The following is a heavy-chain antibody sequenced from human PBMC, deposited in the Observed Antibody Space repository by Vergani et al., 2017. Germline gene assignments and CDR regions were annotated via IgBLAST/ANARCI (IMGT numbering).Heavy chain of an antibody. CDR2: ISWDGGST. V-gene: IGHV3-43*01. CDR1: GFTFDDYT. J-gene: IGHJ3*02. D-gene: IGHD3-10*01. CDR3: VRDQVTMLRGSDALDI. Sequence: EVQLVESGGVVVQPGGSLRLSCAASGFTFDDYTMHWVRQAPGKGLEWVSLISWDGGSTYYADSVKGRFTISRDDSKSIAYLQMNNLQTEDTAMYYCVRDQVTMLRGSDALDIWGQGTMVTVSS.